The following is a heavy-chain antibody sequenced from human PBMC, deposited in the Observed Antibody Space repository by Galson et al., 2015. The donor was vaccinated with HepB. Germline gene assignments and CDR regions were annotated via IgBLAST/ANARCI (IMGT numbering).Heavy chain of an antibody. CDR2: INPSGDST. D-gene: IGHD3-3*02. Sequence: SVKVSCKAPGYTFTSYYMHWVRQAPGQGLEWMGIINPSGDSTRYAQKFQGRVTMTRDTSTSTVYMELSSLRSEDTAVYYCASSASILADYYMDVWGKGTTVTVSS. V-gene: IGHV1-46*01. J-gene: IGHJ6*03. CDR3: ASSASILADYYMDV. CDR1: GYTFTSYY.